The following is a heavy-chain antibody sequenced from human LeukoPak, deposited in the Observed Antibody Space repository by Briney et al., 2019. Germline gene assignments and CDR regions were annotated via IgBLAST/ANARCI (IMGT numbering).Heavy chain of an antibody. Sequence: SETQSRTCTVSGGSINGNDYYWGWIRQPPGKGLEWIGSIYYSGSTYYNPSLKSRVTISVDTSKNQFFLRLNSVTAADTAMYYCARTNYYFYCMDVWGRGTPVTVSS. V-gene: IGHV4-39*01. CDR2: IYYSGST. CDR3: ARTNYYFYCMDV. CDR1: GGSINGNDYY. J-gene: IGHJ6*03. D-gene: IGHD2-8*01.